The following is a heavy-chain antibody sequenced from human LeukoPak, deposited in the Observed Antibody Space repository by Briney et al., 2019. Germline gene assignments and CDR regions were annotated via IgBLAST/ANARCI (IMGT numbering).Heavy chain of an antibody. D-gene: IGHD4-11*01. J-gene: IGHJ4*02. CDR1: AGSVPIGSNC. Sequence: SETLSLTWTVAAGSVPIGSNCSGWIRQPPGKGLEWIGSIYYSGSTYYNPSLKSRVTISVDTSKNQFSLKLSSVTAADTAVYYGCRYYSTSPYYSAGYRQAYYFDYWGEGTLVTVSS. CDR2: IYYSGST. CDR3: CRYYSTSPYYSAGYRQAYYFDY. V-gene: IGHV4-39*01.